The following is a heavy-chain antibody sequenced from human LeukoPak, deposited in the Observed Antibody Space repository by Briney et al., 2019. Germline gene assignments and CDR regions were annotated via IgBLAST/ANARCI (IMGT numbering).Heavy chain of an antibody. J-gene: IGHJ6*03. Sequence: PSETLSLTCTVAGGSISSTNDYWGWIRQPPGKGLEWIGTIYHSGSTHSNPSLKSRVTISVDTSKNQFSLKLSSVTAADTAVYYCVRFGELWADYYYYMDVWGKGTTVTVSS. V-gene: IGHV4-39*07. CDR3: VRFGELWADYYYYMDV. CDR2: IYHSGST. D-gene: IGHD3-10*01. CDR1: GGSISSTNDY.